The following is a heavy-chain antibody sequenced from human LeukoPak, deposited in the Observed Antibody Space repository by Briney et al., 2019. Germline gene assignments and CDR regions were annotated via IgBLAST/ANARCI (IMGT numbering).Heavy chain of an antibody. J-gene: IGHJ4*02. V-gene: IGHV3-30-3*01. CDR1: GFTFSSYS. Sequence: GGSLRLSCAASGFTFSSYSMNWVRQAPGKGLEWVAVISYDGSNKYYADSVKGRFTISRDNSKNTLYLQMNSLRAEDTAVYYCARGLSHYDILTGYRLDYWGQGTLVTVSS. CDR3: ARGLSHYDILTGYRLDY. CDR2: ISYDGSNK. D-gene: IGHD3-9*01.